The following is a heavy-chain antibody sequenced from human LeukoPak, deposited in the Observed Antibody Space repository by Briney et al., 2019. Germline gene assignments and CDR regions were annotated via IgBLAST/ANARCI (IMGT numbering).Heavy chain of an antibody. CDR3: ARGRSTYYYDSSGFRDSGWFDP. CDR2: INHNGGT. J-gene: IGHJ5*02. CDR1: GGSFSGYY. D-gene: IGHD3-22*01. V-gene: IGHV4-34*01. Sequence: SETLSLTCAVYGGSFSGYYWSWIRQPPGKGLEWIGEINHNGGTNYNPSLKSRVTISVDTSKNQFSLRLSSVAAADTAVYYCARGRSTYYYDSSGFRDSGWFDPWGQGTLVTVSS.